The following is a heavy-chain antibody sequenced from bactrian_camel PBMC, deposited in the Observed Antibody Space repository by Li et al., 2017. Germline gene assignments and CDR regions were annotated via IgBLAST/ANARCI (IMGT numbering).Heavy chain of an antibody. CDR1: VYTYIYRTLC. J-gene: IGHJ4*01. CDR2: IDSDGST. V-gene: IGHV3S68*01. D-gene: IGHD4*01. CDR3: AAARLIYSQFCGGANCADERFGGDCTN. Sequence: VQLVESGGGSVQVGGSLRLSCAASVYTYIYRTLCMGWFRQAPGKEREGVASIDSDGSTSYLDPVKGRFTISRDNAKNTLYLQMNSLKPEDTAMYFCAAARLIYSQFCGGANCADERFGGDCTNWGQGTQVTVS.